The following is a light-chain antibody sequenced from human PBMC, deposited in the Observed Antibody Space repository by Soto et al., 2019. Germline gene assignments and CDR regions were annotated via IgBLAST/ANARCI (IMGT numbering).Light chain of an antibody. CDR2: RNN. CDR1: SSNIGSKY. J-gene: IGLJ3*02. CDR3: AAWDDSLSSWV. Sequence: QPVLTQPPSASGTPGQRVTISCSGSSSNIGSKYVYWYQQLSGTAPKLLIYRNNQRPSGVPDRFSGSKSGTSASLAISGLRSEDEADYYCAAWDDSLSSWVFGGGTKLTVL. V-gene: IGLV1-47*01.